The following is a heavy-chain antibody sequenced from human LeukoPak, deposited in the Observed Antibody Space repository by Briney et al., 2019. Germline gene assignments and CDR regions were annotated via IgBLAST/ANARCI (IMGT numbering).Heavy chain of an antibody. J-gene: IGHJ4*02. V-gene: IGHV3-7*01. CDR3: ARDPSSLRDSYDY. Sequence: PGGSLRLSCAASGFTFSSYWMSWMRQAPGKGLEWVANIKYDGNEEYYVDSVRGRFTISRDNAKNSLYLQLNSLRVEDTAVYYCARDPSSLRDSYDYWGQGTLVTVSS. CDR2: IKYDGNEE. CDR1: GFTFSSYW. D-gene: IGHD3-10*01.